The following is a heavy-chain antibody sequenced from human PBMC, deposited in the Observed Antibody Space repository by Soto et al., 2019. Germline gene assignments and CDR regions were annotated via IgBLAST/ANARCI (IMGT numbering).Heavy chain of an antibody. CDR1: GGSISSSSYY. CDR3: ERHDSRSFSPHWLDP. D-gene: IGHD6-6*01. V-gene: IGHV4-39*01. J-gene: IGHJ5*02. Sequence: SETLSLTCTVSGGSISSSSYYWGWIRQPPGKGLEWIGSIYYSGSTYYNPSLKSRVTISVDTSKNQFSLKLSSVTAADTAVYYCERHDSRSFSPHWLDPWGQGTLVTVYS. CDR2: IYYSGST.